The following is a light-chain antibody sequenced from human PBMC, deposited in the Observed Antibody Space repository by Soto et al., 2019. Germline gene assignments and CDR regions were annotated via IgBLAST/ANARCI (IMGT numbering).Light chain of an antibody. CDR3: QHCNSYGT. CDR2: VAS. J-gene: IGKJ1*01. Sequence: DIQMTQSPSSLSASVGDRVTITCRASQSISSYLSWYQQKPGKAPKLLINVASTLQSGVPSRFSGSGSGTDFTLAISSLQPEDFATYYCQHCNSYGTFGQGAMVDI. V-gene: IGKV1-39*01. CDR1: QSISSY.